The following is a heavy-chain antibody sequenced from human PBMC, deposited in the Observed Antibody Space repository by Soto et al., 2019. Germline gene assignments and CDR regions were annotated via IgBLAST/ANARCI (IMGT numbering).Heavy chain of an antibody. Sequence: SETLSLTCTVSGGSISSYYWSWIRQPPGKGLEWIGYIYYSGSTNYNPSLKSRVTISVDTSKNQFSLKLSSVTAADTAVYYCARFSVDTAMVTDMDVWGQGTTVTGSS. V-gene: IGHV4-59*01. D-gene: IGHD5-18*01. CDR3: ARFSVDTAMVTDMDV. CDR1: GGSISSYY. CDR2: IYYSGST. J-gene: IGHJ6*02.